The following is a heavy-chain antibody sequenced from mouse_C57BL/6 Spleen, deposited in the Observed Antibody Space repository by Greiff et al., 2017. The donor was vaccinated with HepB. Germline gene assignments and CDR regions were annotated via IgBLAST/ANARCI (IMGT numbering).Heavy chain of an antibody. CDR3: ARSRGSQAWFAD. Sequence: QVQLQQSGPELVKPGASVKISCKASGYAFSSSWMNWVKQRPGKGLEWIGRIYPGDGDTNYNGKFKGKATLTADKSSSTAYMQLSSLTSEDSAVYFCARSRGSQAWFADWGQGTLVTVSA. CDR2: IYPGDGDT. D-gene: IGHD3-3*01. V-gene: IGHV1-82*01. J-gene: IGHJ3*01. CDR1: GYAFSSSW.